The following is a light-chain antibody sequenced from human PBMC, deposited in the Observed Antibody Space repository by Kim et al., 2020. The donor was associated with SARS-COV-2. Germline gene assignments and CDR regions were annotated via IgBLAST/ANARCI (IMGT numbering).Light chain of an antibody. CDR3: QTWGTGIHV. J-gene: IGLJ1*01. CDR2: LNSDGSH. CDR1: SGHSSYA. V-gene: IGLV4-69*01. Sequence: SVTLPCTLSSGHSSYAIAWHQQQPEKGPRYLMKLNSDGSHSKGDGIPDRFSGSSSGAERYLTISSLQSEDEADYYCQTWGTGIHVFGTGTKVTVL.